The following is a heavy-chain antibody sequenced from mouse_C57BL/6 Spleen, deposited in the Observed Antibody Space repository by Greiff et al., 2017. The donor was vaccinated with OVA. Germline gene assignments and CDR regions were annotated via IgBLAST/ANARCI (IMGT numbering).Heavy chain of an antibody. V-gene: IGHV1-82*01. CDR3: ARGSLRYYFDY. J-gene: IGHJ2*01. CDR1: GYAFSSSW. CDR2: IYPGDGDT. Sequence: QVQLKQSGPELVKPGASVKISCKASGYAFSSSWMNWVKQRPGKGLEWIGRIYPGDGDTNYNGKFKGKATLTADKSSSTAYMQLSSLTSEDSAVYFCARGSLRYYFDYWGQGTTLSLL. D-gene: IGHD1-1*01.